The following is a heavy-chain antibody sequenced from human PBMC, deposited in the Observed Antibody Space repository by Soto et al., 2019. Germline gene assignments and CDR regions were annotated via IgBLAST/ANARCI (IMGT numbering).Heavy chain of an antibody. CDR3: ARDRIPYYYYGMDV. CDR1: GGTFSSYA. CDR2: IIPIFGTA. J-gene: IGHJ6*02. V-gene: IGHV1-69*01. Sequence: QVQLVQSGAEVKKPGSPVKVSCKASGGTFSSYAISWVRQAPGQGLEWMGGIIPIFGTANYAQKFQGRVTITADESTSTAYMELSSLRSEDTAVYYCARDRIPYYYYGMDVWGQGTTVTVSS.